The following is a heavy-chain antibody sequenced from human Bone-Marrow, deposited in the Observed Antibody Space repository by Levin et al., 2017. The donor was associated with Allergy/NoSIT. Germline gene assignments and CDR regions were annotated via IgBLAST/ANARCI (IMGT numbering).Heavy chain of an antibody. V-gene: IGHV1-69*04. CDR3: ASDPRYCSGTNCYSQWFFDL. CDR1: GDTFSSYA. Sequence: SVKVSCKSSGDTFSSYAISWVRQAPGQGLEWIGRITPIVGIANYAKTFQDRVKITADESTSTAYLALTSLTAADTAVYYGASDPRYCSGTNCYSQWFFDLWGRGTLVTVSS. CDR2: ITPIVGIA. J-gene: IGHJ2*01. D-gene: IGHD2-15*01.